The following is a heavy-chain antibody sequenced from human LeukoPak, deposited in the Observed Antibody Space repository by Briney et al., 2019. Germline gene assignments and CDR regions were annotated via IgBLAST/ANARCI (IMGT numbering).Heavy chain of an antibody. V-gene: IGHV3-30*02. J-gene: IGHJ4*02. CDR2: IWYDGSNK. CDR3: AKVRIPEYYYDSSGYYSY. Sequence: AGGSLRLSCAASGFTFSSYGMHWVRQAPGKGLEWVAVIWYDGSNKYYADSVKGRFTISRDNSKNTLYLQMNSLRAEDTAVYYCAKVRIPEYYYDSSGYYSYWGQGTLVTVSS. CDR1: GFTFSSYG. D-gene: IGHD3-22*01.